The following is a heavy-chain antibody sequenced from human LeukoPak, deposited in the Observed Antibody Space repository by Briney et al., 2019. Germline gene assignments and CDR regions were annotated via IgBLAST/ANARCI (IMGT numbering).Heavy chain of an antibody. J-gene: IGHJ6*04. CDR2: IWYDGSNK. CDR1: GFTFSSYG. Sequence: GGSLRLSCAASGFTFSSYGMHWVRQAPGKGLEWVAVIWYDGSNKYYADSVKGRFTISRDNSENTLYLQMNSLRAEDTAVYYCARERLDIVVVPAAMRYYYYGMDVWGKGTTVTVSS. D-gene: IGHD2-2*03. V-gene: IGHV3-33*01. CDR3: ARERLDIVVVPAAMRYYYYGMDV.